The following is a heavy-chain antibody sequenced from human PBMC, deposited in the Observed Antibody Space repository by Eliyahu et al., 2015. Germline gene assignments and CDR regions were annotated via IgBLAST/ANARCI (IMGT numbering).Heavy chain of an antibody. D-gene: IGHD5-24*01. Sequence: QVQLVESGGGVVQPGXSLRLPCVAXGFSFGSYGMNWVRPAPGRGLEWVAFISYDGSNTFYRDSVKGRFTISRDNSKNTLYLEISSLRVEDTAIYYCAKVVEMATISAYFESWGQGTPVTVSS. V-gene: IGHV3-30*18. CDR3: AKVVEMATISAYFES. J-gene: IGHJ4*02. CDR2: ISYDGSNT. CDR1: GFSFGSYG.